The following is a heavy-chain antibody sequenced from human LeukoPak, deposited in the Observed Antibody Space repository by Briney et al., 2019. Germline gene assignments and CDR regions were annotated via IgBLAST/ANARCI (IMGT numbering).Heavy chain of an antibody. V-gene: IGHV3-33*08. Sequence: GGSLRLSCAASGLIFGDYAMHWVRQAPGKGLEWVAVIWYDGSNKYYADSVKGRFTISRDNSKNTLYLQMNSLRAEDTAVYYCARALPGIAAAASTLFDYWGQGTLVTVSS. CDR1: GLIFGDYA. J-gene: IGHJ4*02. CDR3: ARALPGIAAAASTLFDY. D-gene: IGHD6-13*01. CDR2: IWYDGSNK.